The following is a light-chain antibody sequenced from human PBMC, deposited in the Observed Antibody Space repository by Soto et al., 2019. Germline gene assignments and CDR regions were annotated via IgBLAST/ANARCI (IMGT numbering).Light chain of an antibody. Sequence: QSALTQPASVSGSPGQSITVSCTGTNTDVGGYNYVSWYQHRPGKAPRLMIYEVRNRLSGVSNRFSGSKSGNTASLTISGLQSEDEADYYCSSYAGNNIFVFGTGTKLTVL. CDR1: NTDVGGYNY. J-gene: IGLJ1*01. V-gene: IGLV2-14*01. CDR2: EVR. CDR3: SSYAGNNIFV.